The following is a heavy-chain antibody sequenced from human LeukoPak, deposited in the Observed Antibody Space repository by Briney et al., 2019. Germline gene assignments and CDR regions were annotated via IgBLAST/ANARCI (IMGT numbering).Heavy chain of an antibody. V-gene: IGHV1-2*06. CDR2: INPNSGGT. CDR3: ARDLSMTMVVTRDALDI. D-gene: IGHD4-23*01. Sequence: ASVKVSCKASGYSFTGYYMHWVRQAPGQGLEWVGRINPNSGGTNYAQKFQGRVTMTRDTSISTAYMELGSLRSDDTALYYCARDLSMTMVVTRDALDIWGQGTMVTVSS. J-gene: IGHJ3*02. CDR1: GYSFTGYY.